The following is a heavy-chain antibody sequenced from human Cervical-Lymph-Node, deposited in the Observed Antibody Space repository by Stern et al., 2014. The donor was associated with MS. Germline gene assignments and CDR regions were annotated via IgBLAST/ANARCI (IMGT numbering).Heavy chain of an antibody. CDR1: GFTFNAYS. Sequence: EMQLVESGGGLVKPGGSLRLSCSASGFTFNAYSLNWVRQAPGKGLEWVSSISSSSTNIYYADSVKGRFTISRDNAKNSLYLQMNSLRVEDTAVYYCARAWGPGITMIVAVRIDSWGQGTLVTVSS. CDR2: ISSSSTNI. D-gene: IGHD3-22*01. CDR3: ARAWGPGITMIVAVRIDS. V-gene: IGHV3-21*01. J-gene: IGHJ4*02.